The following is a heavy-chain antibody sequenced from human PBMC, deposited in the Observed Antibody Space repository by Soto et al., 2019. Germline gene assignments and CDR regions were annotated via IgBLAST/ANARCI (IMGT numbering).Heavy chain of an antibody. J-gene: IGHJ4*02. V-gene: IGHV4-34*01. D-gene: IGHD3-9*01. Sequence: PSETLSLTCAVYSGSLSGHFWSWIRQPPGKGLEWIGEINLAGGTNYNPSLKSRVTISIDKSNNQFFLKLTSVTAADKAVYYCARNQRIYDILTGYYKGPFDSWGQGTLVTVSS. CDR3: ARNQRIYDILTGYYKGPFDS. CDR1: SGSLSGHF. CDR2: INLAGGT.